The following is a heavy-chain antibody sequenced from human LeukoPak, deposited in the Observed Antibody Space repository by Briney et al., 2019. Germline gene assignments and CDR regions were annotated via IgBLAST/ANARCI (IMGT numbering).Heavy chain of an antibody. Sequence: GGSLRLSCAASGFTFSSYWMSWVRQAPGKGLEWGANIKQDGSEKYYVDSVKGRFTSSRDNAKNSLYLQMNSLRAEDTAVYYCARLWGSGWTFDYWGQGTLVTVSS. CDR1: GFTFSSYW. V-gene: IGHV3-7*01. J-gene: IGHJ4*02. CDR2: IKQDGSEK. CDR3: ARLWGSGWTFDY. D-gene: IGHD6-19*01.